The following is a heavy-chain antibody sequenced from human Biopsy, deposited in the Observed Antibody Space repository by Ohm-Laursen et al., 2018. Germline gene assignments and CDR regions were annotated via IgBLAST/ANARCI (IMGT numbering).Heavy chain of an antibody. J-gene: IGHJ6*02. CDR2: IYYSVMT. CDR1: GDSVTKYY. V-gene: IGHV4-59*02. Sequence: SETLSLTWTVSGDSVTKYYWSWIRQPPGKGLEWIGHIYYSVMTNYNPSLQSRVSISVDTSRNQVPLTLSSVTAADTAVYYCARDSGILNYGNFKYYHYYGMDVWGQGTKVTVSS. D-gene: IGHD4-11*01. CDR3: ARDSGILNYGNFKYYHYYGMDV.